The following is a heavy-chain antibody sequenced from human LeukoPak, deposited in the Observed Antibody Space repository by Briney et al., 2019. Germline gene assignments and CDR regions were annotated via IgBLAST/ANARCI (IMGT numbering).Heavy chain of an antibody. Sequence: PGGSLRLSCAASGFTFSSYAMHWVRQAPGKGLEWVAVISYDGSNKYYADSVKGRFTISRDNSKNTLYLQMNSLKTEDTAVYYCATDRAWFDPWGQGTLVTVSS. V-gene: IGHV3-30-3*01. D-gene: IGHD3-10*01. CDR2: ISYDGSNK. CDR3: ATDRAWFDP. CDR1: GFTFSSYA. J-gene: IGHJ5*02.